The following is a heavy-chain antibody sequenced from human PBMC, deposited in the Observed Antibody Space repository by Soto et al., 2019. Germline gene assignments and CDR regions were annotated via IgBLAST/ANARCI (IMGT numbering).Heavy chain of an antibody. Sequence: EVQLVESGGGLVKPGGSLRLSCAASGSSLSNARLSWVRQAPGKGLEWVGRIKSKADGGTTDYAAPVKGRFTISRDDSKNTLYLQMNSLKTEDTAVYYCTTGLAVYFDSSGYYSDHDYWGQGTRVTVSS. D-gene: IGHD3-22*01. CDR1: GSSLSNAR. CDR3: TTGLAVYFDSSGYYSDHDY. J-gene: IGHJ4*02. CDR2: IKSKADGGTT. V-gene: IGHV3-15*01.